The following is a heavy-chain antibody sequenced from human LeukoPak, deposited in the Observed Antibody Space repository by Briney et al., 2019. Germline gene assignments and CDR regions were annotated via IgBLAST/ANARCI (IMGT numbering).Heavy chain of an antibody. CDR2: IWSDGSNR. V-gene: IGHV3-33*01. Sequence: GGSLRLSCAASGFIFSHYGMHWVRQAPGKGLEWVAVIWSDGSNRFYAGSVKGRFTISSDNSQNTVFLQMNSLRVEDTAMYYCARDAQRGFDYSNSLEYWGHGTLVTVSS. J-gene: IGHJ4*01. D-gene: IGHD4-11*01. CDR3: ARDAQRGFDYSNSLEY. CDR1: GFIFSHYG.